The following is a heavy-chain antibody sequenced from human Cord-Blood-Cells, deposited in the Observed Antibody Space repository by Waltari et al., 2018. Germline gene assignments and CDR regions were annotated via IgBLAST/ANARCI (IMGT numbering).Heavy chain of an antibody. CDR2: INHSGST. V-gene: IGHV4-34*01. Sequence: QVQLQQWGAGLLKPSETLSLTCAVYGGSFSGYYWSWIRQPPGKGLEWIGEINHSGSTNYNPSLKSRVTISVDTSKNQFSLKLSSVTAADTAVYYCARGIHDFWSGYYTGIGFDYWGQGTLVTVSS. CDR1: GGSFSGYY. J-gene: IGHJ4*02. CDR3: ARGIHDFWSGYYTGIGFDY. D-gene: IGHD3-3*01.